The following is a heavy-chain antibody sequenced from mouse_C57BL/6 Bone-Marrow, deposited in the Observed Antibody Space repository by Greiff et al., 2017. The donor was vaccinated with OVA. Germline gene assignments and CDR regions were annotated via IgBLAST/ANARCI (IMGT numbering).Heavy chain of an antibody. CDR3: ERRGGNYGDYNAMDY. CDR1: GFTFSDYG. J-gene: IGHJ4*01. D-gene: IGHD2-1*01. V-gene: IGHV5-15*01. CDR2: ISNLAYSI. Sequence: EVKLVESGGGLVQPGGSLKLSCAASGFTFSDYGMAWVRQAPRKGPEWVAFISNLAYSIYYADTVTGRFTISRENAKNTLYLEMSSLRTEDTAMYYCERRGGNYGDYNAMDYWGQGTSVTVSS.